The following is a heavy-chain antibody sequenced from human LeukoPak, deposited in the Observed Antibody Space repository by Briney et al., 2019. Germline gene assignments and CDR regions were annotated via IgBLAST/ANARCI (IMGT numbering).Heavy chain of an antibody. Sequence: GGSLRLSCAVSGITLSNYGMSWVRQAPGKGLEWVAGLSGSGGGTNYADSVQGRFTISRDNPKNTLFLQMNSLRADDTAVYYCAKTQGYYDAWGQGALVTVSS. CDR3: AKTQGYYDA. D-gene: IGHD2-15*01. CDR1: GITLSNYG. J-gene: IGHJ5*02. V-gene: IGHV3-23*01. CDR2: LSGSGGGT.